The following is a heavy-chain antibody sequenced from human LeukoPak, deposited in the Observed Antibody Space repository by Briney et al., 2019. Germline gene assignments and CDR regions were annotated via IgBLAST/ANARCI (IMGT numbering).Heavy chain of an antibody. CDR1: GVSINSDY. CDR3: ARQGRYSSSWYYFDY. Sequence: SETLSLTCTVSGVSINSDYWSWVRQPPGKGLEWIGYIYYSGSSTNYNPSLKSRVTISIDRSKNQFSLKLSSVTAADTAVYYCARQGRYSSSWYYFDYWGQGTLVTVSS. CDR2: IYYSGSST. J-gene: IGHJ4*02. D-gene: IGHD6-13*01. V-gene: IGHV4-59*08.